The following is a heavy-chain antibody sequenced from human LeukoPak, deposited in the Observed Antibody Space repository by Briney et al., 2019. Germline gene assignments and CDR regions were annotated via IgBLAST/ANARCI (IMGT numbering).Heavy chain of an antibody. CDR1: GYSFTSYW. CDR3: ARPHYYGSGSYYSGFDI. D-gene: IGHD3-10*01. Sequence: GESLKTSCQGSGYSFTSYWIAWFRQMPGKGLEWMGIIYPADSDTRYSPSFQGQVSISADKSMSIAYLQWRSLKASDTAMYYCARPHYYGSGSYYSGFDIWGQGTMVTVSS. J-gene: IGHJ3*02. CDR2: IYPADSDT. V-gene: IGHV5-51*01.